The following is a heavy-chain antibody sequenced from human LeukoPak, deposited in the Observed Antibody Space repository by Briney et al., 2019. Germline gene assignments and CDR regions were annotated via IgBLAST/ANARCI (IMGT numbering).Heavy chain of an antibody. J-gene: IGHJ5*02. CDR1: GYTFTSYA. CDR3: ARDQYCSSTSCPNNWFDP. V-gene: IGHV1-3*01. CDR2: INAGNGNT. D-gene: IGHD2-2*01. Sequence: ASVKVSCKASGYTFTSYAMHWVRQAPGQRLEWMGWINAGNGNTKYSQKFQGRVTITADKSTSTAYMELSSLRSEDTAVYYCARDQYCSSTSCPNNWFDPWGQGTLVTVSS.